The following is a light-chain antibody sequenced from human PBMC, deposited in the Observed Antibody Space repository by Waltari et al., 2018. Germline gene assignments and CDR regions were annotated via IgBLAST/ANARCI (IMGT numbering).Light chain of an antibody. J-gene: IGKJ1*01. CDR3: QQSYSTPKT. CDR1: RSISNF. V-gene: IGKV1-39*01. Sequence: DIKMTQSPSSLSASVGDRVTITCRASRSISNFLNWYQQKPGKAPNLLIYDASSLQSGVPSRFSGSGSGTDFALTITSLQPEDFATYYCQQSYSTPKTFGQGTKVEIK. CDR2: DAS.